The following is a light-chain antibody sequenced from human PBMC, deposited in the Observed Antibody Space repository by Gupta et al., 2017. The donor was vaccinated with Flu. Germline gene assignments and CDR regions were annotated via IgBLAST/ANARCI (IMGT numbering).Light chain of an antibody. V-gene: IGKV1-16*01. CDR3: LQDKSYPLA. J-gene: IGKJ4*01. CDR1: QDINYY. Sequence: IQMTQSPSSLSASVGDRVSITCLACQDINYYLPWFQQKPGKAPKSLIYPVSSLETGVPSRFSGSGSGTECTLTITSLQPEDFATYYCLQDKSYPLAFGRGTKVEIK. CDR2: PVS.